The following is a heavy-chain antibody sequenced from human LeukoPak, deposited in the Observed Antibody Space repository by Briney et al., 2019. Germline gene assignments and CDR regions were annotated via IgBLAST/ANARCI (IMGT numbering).Heavy chain of an antibody. J-gene: IGHJ4*02. D-gene: IGHD3-3*01. V-gene: IGHV4-34*01. Sequence: PSETLSLTCAVYGGSFSGYYWSWIRQPPGKGLEWIGEINHSGSTNYNPSLKSRVTISVDTSKNQFSLKLSSVTAADTAVYYCARDSGYDFWSSYYWDYWGQGTLVTVSS. CDR2: INHSGST. CDR3: ARDSGYDFWSSYYWDY. CDR1: GGSFSGYY.